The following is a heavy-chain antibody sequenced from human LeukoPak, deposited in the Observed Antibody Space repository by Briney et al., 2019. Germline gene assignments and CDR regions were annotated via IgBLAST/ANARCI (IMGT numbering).Heavy chain of an antibody. CDR3: ARDPGGNYFGPGTQFAY. CDR2: IDGETGNT. D-gene: IGHD3-10*01. CDR1: GYTFIHYY. J-gene: IGHJ4*02. Sequence: ASVKVSCKASGYTFIHYYMHWVRQARGQGLEWMGRIDGETGNTRYAQNFQGRVSMTRDTSTSTVYMELSSLRFEDTAVYYCARDPGGNYFGPGTQFAYWGQGALVTVSS. V-gene: IGHV1-46*01.